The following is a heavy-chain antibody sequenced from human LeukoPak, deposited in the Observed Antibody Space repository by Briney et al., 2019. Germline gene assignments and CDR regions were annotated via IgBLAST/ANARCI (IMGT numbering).Heavy chain of an antibody. CDR3: AGGHDYTSISIDY. J-gene: IGHJ4*02. V-gene: IGHV4-39*01. D-gene: IGHD4-11*01. Sequence: SETLSLTCTVSGGSISSTNHYGSWIRQPPGKGLEWIGVIYYSGSTYYNPSLKSRVTISVDTSKNQFSLKLSSVTAADTAVYYCAGGHDYTSISIDYWGQGTLVTVSS. CDR1: GGSISSTNHY. CDR2: IYYSGST.